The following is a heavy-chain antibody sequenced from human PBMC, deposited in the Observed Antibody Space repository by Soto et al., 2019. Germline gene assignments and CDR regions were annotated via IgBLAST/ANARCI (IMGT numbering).Heavy chain of an antibody. V-gene: IGHV3-21*01. D-gene: IGHD2-2*01. J-gene: IGHJ6*02. CDR2: ISSSSSYI. CDR3: ATPQGEYCSSSCHGHYAMDV. CDR1: GFTFSSYS. Sequence: GGSLRLSCAASGFTFSSYSMNWVRQAPGKGLEWVSSISSSSSYIYYADSVKGRFTISRDNAKNSLFLQMNSLRAEDTAVYYRATPQGEYCSSSCHGHYAMDVWGQGTTVTVSS.